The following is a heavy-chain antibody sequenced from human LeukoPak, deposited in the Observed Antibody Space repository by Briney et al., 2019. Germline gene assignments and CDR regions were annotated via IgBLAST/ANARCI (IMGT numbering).Heavy chain of an antibody. CDR3: AKGDGGNSGPFDY. V-gene: IGHV3-7*03. Sequence: GGSLRLSCAASGFTFSNYWMSWVRQAPGKGLEWVANINQDSSEKYYVDSVKGRFTISRDNAKNSLYLQMNSLRAEDTALYYCAKGDGGNSGPFDYWGQGTLVTVSS. D-gene: IGHD4-23*01. CDR1: GFTFSNYW. CDR2: INQDSSEK. J-gene: IGHJ4*02.